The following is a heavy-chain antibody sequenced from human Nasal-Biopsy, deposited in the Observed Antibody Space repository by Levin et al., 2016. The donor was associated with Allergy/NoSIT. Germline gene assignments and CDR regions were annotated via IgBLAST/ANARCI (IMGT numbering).Heavy chain of an antibody. Sequence: GESLKISCVASGFTFSRHWMHWVRQGPGKGLVWVGVINTDGTSTSYADSVEGRFTVSRDNAKNTLFLQMNSLRVEDTAVYYCPRGLTFTSGMGDYWGQGTLVTVSS. V-gene: IGHV3-74*01. CDR2: INTDGTST. J-gene: IGHJ4*02. CDR1: GFTFSRHW. CDR3: PRGLTFTSGMGDY. D-gene: IGHD3-10*01.